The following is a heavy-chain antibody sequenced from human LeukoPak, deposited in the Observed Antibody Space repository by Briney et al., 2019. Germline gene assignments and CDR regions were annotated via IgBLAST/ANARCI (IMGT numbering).Heavy chain of an antibody. D-gene: IGHD6-6*01. V-gene: IGHV3-23*01. CDR2: IRGSGDTA. Sequence: GGSLRLSCAASGFTFSSHSMAWVRQAPGKGLEWVSAIRGSGDTALYADSVKGRFTISRDNFKNNVYLEMNSLRAEDTATYYCAKVTWESRPPDCNSWGPGTLVTVSS. J-gene: IGHJ4*02. CDR1: GFTFSSHS. CDR3: AKVTWESRPPDCNS.